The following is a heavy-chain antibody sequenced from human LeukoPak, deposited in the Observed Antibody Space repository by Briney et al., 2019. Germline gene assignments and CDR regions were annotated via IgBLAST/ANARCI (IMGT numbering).Heavy chain of an antibody. J-gene: IGHJ4*02. D-gene: IGHD3-16*01. CDR2: IIPIFGTA. CDR3: ARDLPYGLKTFDY. CDR1: GGTFSSYA. V-gene: IGHV1-69*05. Sequence: ASVKVSCKASGGTFSSYAISWVRQAPGQGLEWMGGIIPIFGTANYAQKLQGRVGMTTDTSTSTAYMELRSLRSDDTAVYYCARDLPYGLKTFDYWGQGTLVTVSS.